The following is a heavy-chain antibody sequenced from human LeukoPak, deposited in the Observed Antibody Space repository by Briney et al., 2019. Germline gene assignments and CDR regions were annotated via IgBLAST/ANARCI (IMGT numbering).Heavy chain of an antibody. CDR3: AKAGQAGRYFDY. CDR1: GFTFSSYA. J-gene: IGHJ4*02. D-gene: IGHD3-10*01. Sequence: QPGGSLRLSCASSGFTFSSYAMSWVRQAPGKGLEWVSAISGSGGSTYYADSVKGRFTISRDNSKNTLYLQMNSLRAEDTAVYYCAKAGQAGRYFDYWGQGTLVTVSS. CDR2: ISGSGGST. V-gene: IGHV3-23*01.